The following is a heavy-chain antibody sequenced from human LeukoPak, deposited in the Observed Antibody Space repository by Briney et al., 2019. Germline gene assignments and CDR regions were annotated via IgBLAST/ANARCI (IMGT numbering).Heavy chain of an antibody. J-gene: IGHJ4*02. V-gene: IGHV3-33*01. D-gene: IGHD5-18*01. CDR2: IWYDGTNE. Sequence: GGSLRLSCAVSGFTFNSYGMHWVRQAPGKGLEWVAVIWYDGTNEDYADSVKGRFTISRDNAKNSLYLQMNSLRAEDTAVYYCARGIYRGYSYGYDYWGQGTLVTVSS. CDR3: ARGIYRGYSYGYDY. CDR1: GFTFNSYG.